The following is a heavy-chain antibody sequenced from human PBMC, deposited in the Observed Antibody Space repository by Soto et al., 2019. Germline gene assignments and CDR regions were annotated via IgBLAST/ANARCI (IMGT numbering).Heavy chain of an antibody. J-gene: IGHJ6*03. CDR3: ARVVPAAKAHYYMDV. V-gene: IGHV3-48*01. CDR1: GFTFSSYS. CDR2: ISSSSSTI. Sequence: GVSLRLSCAASGFTFSSYSMNWVRQAPGKGLEWVSYISSSSSTIYYADSVKGRFTISRDNAKNSLYLQMNSLRAEDTAVYYCARVVPAAKAHYYMDVWGKGTTVTVSS. D-gene: IGHD2-2*01.